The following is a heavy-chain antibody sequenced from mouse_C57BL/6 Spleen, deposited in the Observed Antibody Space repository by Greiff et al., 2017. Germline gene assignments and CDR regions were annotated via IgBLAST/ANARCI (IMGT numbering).Heavy chain of an antibody. CDR1: GYSFTGYY. CDR3: ARGEDSYYFDY. CDR2: INPSTGGT. Sequence: EVQLQQSGPELVKPGASVKISCKASGYSFTGYYMNWVKQSPEKSLEWIGEINPSTGGTTYNQKFKAKATLTVDKSSSTAYMQLKSLTSEDSAVYYCARGEDSYYFDYWGQGTTLTVSS. J-gene: IGHJ2*01. V-gene: IGHV1-42*01.